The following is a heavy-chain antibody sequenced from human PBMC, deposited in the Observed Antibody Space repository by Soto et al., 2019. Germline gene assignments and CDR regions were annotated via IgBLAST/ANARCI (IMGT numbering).Heavy chain of an antibody. D-gene: IGHD4-4*01. V-gene: IGHV3-30*04. CDR1: HFSFSSSP. CDR3: AREGDYSNYFDY. J-gene: IGHJ4*02. Sequence: QVHLVESGGDVVQPGRSLRLSCAASHFSFSSSPMNWVRQAPGKGLEWVATISYDGSSKYYAESVEGRFTVSRDNSKNTLFLQVNSLRVEATAVYYCAREGDYSNYFDYWGQGTLVTVSS. CDR2: ISYDGSSK.